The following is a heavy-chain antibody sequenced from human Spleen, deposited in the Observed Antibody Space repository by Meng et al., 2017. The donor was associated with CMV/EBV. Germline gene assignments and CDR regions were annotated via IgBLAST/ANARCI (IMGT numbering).Heavy chain of an antibody. J-gene: IGHJ3*01. CDR3: TRDLVGYDAFDV. CDR1: GYTFMSYY. D-gene: IGHD3-22*01. Sequence: ASVKVSCKTSGYTFMSYYIHWVRQAPGQGLEWMGRINPDGRSKTYAQSFQDRVTLTSDTSTSTVYMELSSLRSEDTAVYYCTRDLVGYDAFDVWGQGTMVTVSS. CDR2: INPDGRSK. V-gene: IGHV1-46*01.